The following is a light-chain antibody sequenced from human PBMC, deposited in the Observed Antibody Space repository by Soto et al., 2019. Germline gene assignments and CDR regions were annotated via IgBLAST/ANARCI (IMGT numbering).Light chain of an antibody. CDR3: QQCYSWPLT. Sequence: EIVMTQSPATLSVTPGERVTLYCRASQSVSSSNLAWYQQKPGQAPRLLIYGASTRATGIPARFSGSGSGTEFALTISGLQSEDFAVYYCQQCYSWPLTFGGGTKVDI. CDR1: QSVSSSN. J-gene: IGKJ4*01. CDR2: GAS. V-gene: IGKV3-15*01.